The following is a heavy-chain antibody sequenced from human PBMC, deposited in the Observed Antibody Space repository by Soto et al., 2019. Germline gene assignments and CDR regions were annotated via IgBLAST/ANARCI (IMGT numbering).Heavy chain of an antibody. Sequence: GGSLRLSCAASGFTFSSYAMSWVRQAPGKGLEWVSAISGSGGSTYYADSVKGRFTISRDNSKNTLYLQMNSLRAEDTAVYYCAKVGGYDSSGYYYDAFDIWGQGTMVTVSS. CDR2: ISGSGGST. CDR3: AKVGGYDSSGYYYDAFDI. J-gene: IGHJ3*02. V-gene: IGHV3-23*01. D-gene: IGHD3-22*01. CDR1: GFTFSSYA.